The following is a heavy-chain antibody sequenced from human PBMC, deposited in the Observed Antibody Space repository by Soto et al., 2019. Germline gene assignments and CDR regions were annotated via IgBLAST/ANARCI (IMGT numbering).Heavy chain of an antibody. J-gene: IGHJ5*02. Sequence: QVQLVQSGAEAQKPVSSVKVSCKASGGTFGSHIISWVRQVPGQGLEWMGGIMPVFGTANYAQKFQGRLTITADESTGTAYMEFSRLRSEDTAVYSCAKVEQQLVRWFAPWGQGTRVTVSS. CDR1: GGTFGSHI. CDR3: AKVEQQLVRWFAP. V-gene: IGHV1-69*01. CDR2: IMPVFGTA. D-gene: IGHD6-13*01.